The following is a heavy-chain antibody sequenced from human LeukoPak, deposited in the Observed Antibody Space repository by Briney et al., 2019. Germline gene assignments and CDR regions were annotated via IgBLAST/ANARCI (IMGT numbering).Heavy chain of an antibody. J-gene: IGHJ4*02. CDR3: ARGEVVTAEFDY. CDR2: IYYSGST. D-gene: IGHD2-21*02. Sequence: SETLSLTCTVSGVSVSSGSYYRSWIRQPPGKGLEWIGYIYYSGSTNYNPSLKSRVTISVDTSKNQFSLKLSSVTAADTAVYYCARGEVVTAEFDYWGQGTLVTVSS. V-gene: IGHV4-61*01. CDR1: GVSVSSGSYY.